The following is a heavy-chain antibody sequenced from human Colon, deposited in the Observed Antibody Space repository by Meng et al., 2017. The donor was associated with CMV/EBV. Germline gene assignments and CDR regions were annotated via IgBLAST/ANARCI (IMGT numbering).Heavy chain of an antibody. CDR2: INSYIGNT. D-gene: IGHD3-3*01. Sequence: ASVKVSCKASGYNFTSYGISWVRQAPGQGLEWMGWINSYIGNTNHAQKFQGRVTMTTDTSTSTAYMELRSLRSDDTAVYYCARAQGEWLFSYYYYCGMDVWGQGTTVTVSS. V-gene: IGHV1-18*01. CDR3: ARAQGEWLFSYYYYCGMDV. CDR1: GYNFTSYG. J-gene: IGHJ6*02.